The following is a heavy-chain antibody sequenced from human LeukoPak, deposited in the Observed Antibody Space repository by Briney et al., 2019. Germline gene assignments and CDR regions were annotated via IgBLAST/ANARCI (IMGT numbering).Heavy chain of an antibody. CDR3: AGANCSGSTCFSES. Sequence: SETLSPTCTVSGASISSGGHSWNWIRQTPGKGLEWIGYIYHSGSTYYNPSLKTRVTISLDRSKNQFSLKLSSVAAADTAVYYCAGANCSGSTCFSESWGQGTLVTVSS. CDR2: IYHSGST. D-gene: IGHD2-15*01. J-gene: IGHJ5*02. CDR1: GASISSGGHS. V-gene: IGHV4-30-2*01.